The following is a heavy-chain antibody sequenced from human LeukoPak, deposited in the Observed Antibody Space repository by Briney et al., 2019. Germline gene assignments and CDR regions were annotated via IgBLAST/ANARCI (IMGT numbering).Heavy chain of an antibody. Sequence: GGSLRLSCAASGSTFSTYGMHWVRQAPGKGLEWVSLIWYDGSNKYYAEFVKGRFTISRDNSKNTLYLQMNSLRAEDTAVYYCARGNTWYYVDYWGQGTLVTVSS. CDR3: ARGNTWYYVDY. D-gene: IGHD6-13*01. J-gene: IGHJ4*02. CDR2: IWYDGSNK. V-gene: IGHV3-33*01. CDR1: GSTFSTYG.